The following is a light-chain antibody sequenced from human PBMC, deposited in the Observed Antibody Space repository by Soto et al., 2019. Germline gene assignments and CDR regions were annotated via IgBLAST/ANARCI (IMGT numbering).Light chain of an antibody. Sequence: EIVLTQSPGTLSLSPGERATLSCRASQSIRSSDLAWYQQKPGQAPRLLISGASSRATGIPDRFSGSGSGTDFSLTISRLEPQDLSVYYCQQYGSSPRTFGQGTKVEIK. CDR1: QSIRSSD. CDR2: GAS. V-gene: IGKV3-20*01. CDR3: QQYGSSPRT. J-gene: IGKJ1*01.